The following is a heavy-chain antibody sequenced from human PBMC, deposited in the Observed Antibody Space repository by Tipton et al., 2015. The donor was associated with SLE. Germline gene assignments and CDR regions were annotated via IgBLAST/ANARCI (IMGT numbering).Heavy chain of an antibody. CDR2: IYYSGST. V-gene: IGHV4-59*01. CDR1: GGSISSYY. J-gene: IGHJ2*01. Sequence: TLSLTCTVSGGSISSYYWSWIRQPPGKGLEWIGYIYYSGSTNYNPSLESRVTISVDTSKNQFSLKLSSVTAADTAVYYCARVGFTEMATTPQGHFDLWGRGTLVTVSS. D-gene: IGHD5-24*01. CDR3: ARVGFTEMATTPQGHFDL.